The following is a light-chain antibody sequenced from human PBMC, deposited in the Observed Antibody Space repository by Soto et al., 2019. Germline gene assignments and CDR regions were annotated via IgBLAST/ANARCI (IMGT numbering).Light chain of an antibody. CDR1: SSNIGINT. CDR2: TNN. J-gene: IGLJ2*01. CDR3: ASWDDSLNGVV. V-gene: IGLV1-44*01. Sequence: QSVLTQPPSASGTPGPRVTISCSGSSSNIGINTVSWYQQLPGTAPKLLIYTNNQRPSGVPDRFSGSKSGTSASLAISGLQSEVEADYYCASWDDSLNGVVCGGGTKVTFL.